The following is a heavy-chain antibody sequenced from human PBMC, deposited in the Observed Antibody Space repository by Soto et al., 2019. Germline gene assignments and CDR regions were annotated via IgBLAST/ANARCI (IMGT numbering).Heavy chain of an antibody. Sequence: GASVKVSCKASGYTFTSYGISWVRQAPGQGLEWMGWISAYNGNTNYAQKLQGRVTMTTDTSTSTAYTELRSLRPDDTAVYYCARDGAIFGVVIIYYYYGMDVWDQGTTVTVSS. CDR3: ARDGAIFGVVIIYYYYGMDV. CDR1: GYTFTSYG. CDR2: ISAYNGNT. D-gene: IGHD3-3*01. J-gene: IGHJ6*02. V-gene: IGHV1-18*01.